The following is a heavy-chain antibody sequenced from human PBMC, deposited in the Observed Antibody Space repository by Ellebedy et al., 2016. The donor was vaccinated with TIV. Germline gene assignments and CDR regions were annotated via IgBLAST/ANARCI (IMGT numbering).Heavy chain of an antibody. CDR3: GRLTIFTPVDS. D-gene: IGHD3-3*01. Sequence: MPSETLSLTCNVSGGSISTSSYYWAWIRQPPGKGLEWIGSIFYTESTYINPSLSSRVTLSVDRSKNQFSLTLNSVTAADTATYSCGRLTIFTPVDSWGPGTLVTVSS. V-gene: IGHV4-39*01. J-gene: IGHJ4*02. CDR2: IFYTEST. CDR1: GGSISTSSYY.